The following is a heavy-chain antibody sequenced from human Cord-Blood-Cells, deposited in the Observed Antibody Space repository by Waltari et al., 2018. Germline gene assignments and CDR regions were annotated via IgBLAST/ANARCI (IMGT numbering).Heavy chain of an antibody. V-gene: IGHV4-34*01. CDR2: INHSGST. CDR3: ARGPHGSGSYDFDY. Sequence: QVQLQQWGAGLLKPSETLSLTCAVYCGSFSGYYWSWTRQPPGKGPEWIGRINHSGSTNYNPSLKSRVTISVDTSKNQFSLKLSSVTAADTAVYYCARGPHGSGSYDFDYWGQGTLVTVSS. J-gene: IGHJ4*02. D-gene: IGHD3-10*01. CDR1: CGSFSGYY.